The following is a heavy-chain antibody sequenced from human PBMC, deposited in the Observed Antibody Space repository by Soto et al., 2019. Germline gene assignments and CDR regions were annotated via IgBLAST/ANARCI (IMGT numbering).Heavy chain of an antibody. D-gene: IGHD6-13*01. Sequence: SETLSLTCIVSGGSISSGDYYWSRIRQPPGKGLEWIGNIYYSGNTYYNPSLKSRVTISVDTSKNQFSLKLSSVTAADTAIYYCAREGRLATAGRFDYWGQGTLVTVSS. CDR3: AREGRLATAGRFDY. V-gene: IGHV4-30-4*01. J-gene: IGHJ4*02. CDR2: IYYSGNT. CDR1: GGSISSGDYY.